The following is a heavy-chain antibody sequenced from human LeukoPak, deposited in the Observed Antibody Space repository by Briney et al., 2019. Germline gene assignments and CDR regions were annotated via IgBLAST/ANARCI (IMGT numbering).Heavy chain of an antibody. CDR2: IYHSGST. V-gene: IGHV4-4*02. CDR1: GGSISSSNL. Sequence: SGTLSLTCAVPGGSISSSNLWSWVRQPPGKGLEWIGEIYHSGSTNYNPSLKSRVTISVDKSKNQFSLKLSSVTAADTAVYYCARDYDILTGYDYGMDVWGQGTTVTVSS. D-gene: IGHD3-9*01. J-gene: IGHJ6*02. CDR3: ARDYDILTGYDYGMDV.